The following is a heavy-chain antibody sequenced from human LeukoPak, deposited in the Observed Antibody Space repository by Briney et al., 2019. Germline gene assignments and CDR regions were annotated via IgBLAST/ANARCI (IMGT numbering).Heavy chain of an antibody. CDR1: GFIFSNYG. CDR3: AKALTQIPRLATGLGY. V-gene: IGHV3-33*06. CDR2: IWYDGRNK. J-gene: IGHJ4*02. D-gene: IGHD2-21*02. Sequence: GGSLRLSCAASGFIFSNYGMNWVRQAPGKGLEWVAVIWYDGRNKYYADSVKGRFTISRDNSKNMLYLQMNSLRAEDTAVYYCAKALTQIPRLATGLGYWGQGTLVTVSS.